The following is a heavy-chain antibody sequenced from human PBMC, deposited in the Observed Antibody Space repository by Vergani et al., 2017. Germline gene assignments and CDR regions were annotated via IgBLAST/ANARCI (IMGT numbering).Heavy chain of an antibody. CDR3: ARWRTLRYGSGSYRWTYYFDY. CDR2: IYYSGST. J-gene: IGHJ4*02. D-gene: IGHD3-10*01. V-gene: IGHV4-59*08. CDR1: GGSISSYY. Sequence: QVQLQESGPGLVKPSETLSLTCTVSGGSISSYYWSWIRQPPGKGLEWIGYIYYSGSTNYNPSLKSRVTISVDTSKNQFSLKLSSVTAADTAVYYWARWRTLRYGSGSYRWTYYFDYWGQGTLVTVSS.